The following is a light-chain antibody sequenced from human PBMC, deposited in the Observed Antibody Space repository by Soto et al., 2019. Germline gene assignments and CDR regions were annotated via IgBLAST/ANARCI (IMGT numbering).Light chain of an antibody. CDR2: SDS. CDR1: VFNIGSYY. Sequence: QSVLTQPPSASGTPGQRVTISCSGGVFNIGSYYVYWYQKVPGTAPKLLIYSDSQRPSGVPDRFSGSKSGTSASLAISGLRSEDEADYYCASWDDSLRRLLFCGGTKLTVL. J-gene: IGLJ2*01. V-gene: IGLV1-47*02. CDR3: ASWDDSLRRLL.